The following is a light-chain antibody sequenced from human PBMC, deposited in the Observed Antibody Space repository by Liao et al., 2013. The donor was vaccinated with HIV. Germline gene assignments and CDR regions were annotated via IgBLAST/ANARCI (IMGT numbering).Light chain of an antibody. CDR2: YDR. CDR1: NIEGKS. J-gene: IGLJ3*02. Sequence: SYVLTQPPAVSVAPGKTAAITCGGNNIEGKSVHWYKQRPGQAPLLVIYYDRGRPSGIPERFSGSNSGNTATLTISRVEAGDEADYYCQVWDSSSDHPWVFGGGTKLTVL. V-gene: IGLV3-21*04. CDR3: QVWDSSSDHPWV.